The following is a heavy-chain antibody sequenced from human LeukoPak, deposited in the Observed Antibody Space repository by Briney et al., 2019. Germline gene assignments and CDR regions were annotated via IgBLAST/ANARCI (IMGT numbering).Heavy chain of an antibody. J-gene: IGHJ4*02. CDR3: AKNGYSYEFDY. V-gene: IGHV3-23*01. Sequence: GGSLRLSCAASGFTFSSYAMSWVRQAPGKGLEWVSAISGSGGSTYYADSEKGRFTISRDNSKNTLYLQMNSLRAEDTAVYYDAKNGYSYEFDYWGQGTLVTVSS. CDR1: GFTFSSYA. CDR2: ISGSGGST. D-gene: IGHD5-18*01.